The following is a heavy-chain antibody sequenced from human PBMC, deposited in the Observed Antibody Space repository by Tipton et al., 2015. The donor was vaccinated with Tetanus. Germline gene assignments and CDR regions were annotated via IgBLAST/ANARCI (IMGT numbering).Heavy chain of an antibody. J-gene: IGHJ4*02. Sequence: LRLSCTVSRGPISSYYWSWIRQPAGKGLEWIGHISNGNPDYSPSLKNRVTLSVDLSKNEFSLKLRSVTAADTAVYYCATDEYSNGLFRNWGQGTQVTVST. V-gene: IGHV4-4*07. CDR3: ATDEYSNGLFRN. CDR2: ISNGNP. D-gene: IGHD2/OR15-2a*01. CDR1: RGPISSYY.